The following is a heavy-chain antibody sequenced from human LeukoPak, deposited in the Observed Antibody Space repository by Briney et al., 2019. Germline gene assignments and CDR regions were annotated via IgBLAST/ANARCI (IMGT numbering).Heavy chain of an antibody. D-gene: IGHD1-14*01. J-gene: IGHJ3*02. CDR3: ARQPGGTAAFDI. CDR2: ISYTGGET. CDR1: GGSINLYY. Sequence: SETLSLTCTVSGGSINLYYWSWIRQPPGKGLEWVGYISYTGGETNYNPSLKSRLTISVDTSKNQFSLMLTSVTAADTAVYYCARQPGGTAAFDIWAQGTMVTVSS. V-gene: IGHV4-59*08.